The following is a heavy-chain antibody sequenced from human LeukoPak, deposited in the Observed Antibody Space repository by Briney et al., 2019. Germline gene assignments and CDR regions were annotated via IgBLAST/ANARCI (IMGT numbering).Heavy chain of an antibody. D-gene: IGHD5-24*01. Sequence: TGGSLRLSCAAPGFTFSSYGMHWVRQAPGKGLEWVAFIRYDGSNKYYADSVKGRFTISRDNSKNTLYLQMNSLRAEDTAVYYCASAAPRIVEMATIPGYWGQGTLVTVSS. V-gene: IGHV3-30*02. CDR2: IRYDGSNK. J-gene: IGHJ4*02. CDR1: GFTFSSYG. CDR3: ASAAPRIVEMATIPGY.